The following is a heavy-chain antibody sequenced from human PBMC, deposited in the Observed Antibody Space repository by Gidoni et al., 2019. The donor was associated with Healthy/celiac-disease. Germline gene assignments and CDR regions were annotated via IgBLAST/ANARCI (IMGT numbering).Heavy chain of an antibody. CDR1: GGSISSYY. D-gene: IGHD3-3*01. CDR3: ARDKGYDFCSGHYPANWYFDL. Sequence: QVQLQEEGPGLVKPSETLSLTCTASGGSISSYYWSWIRQPAGNGLEWIGRICTSGRTNYNPSLKSRVTMSVDTSKNQCSLKLSSVTAADTAVYYCARDKGYDFCSGHYPANWYFDLWGRGTLVTVSS. J-gene: IGHJ2*01. CDR2: ICTSGRT. V-gene: IGHV4-4*07.